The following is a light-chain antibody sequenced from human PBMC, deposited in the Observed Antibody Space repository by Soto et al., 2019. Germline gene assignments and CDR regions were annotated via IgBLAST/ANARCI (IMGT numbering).Light chain of an antibody. V-gene: IGKV3-20*01. J-gene: IGKJ5*01. CDR1: QSVSSSY. CDR2: GAS. CDR3: QQYGRSPPIT. Sequence: ELVLTQSPGTLSLSPGERATLSCGAIQSVSSSYLAWYQQKPGQAPRLLIYGASSRATGIPARFSGSGSGTDFTLPISRLEPEDFAVYYCQQYGRSPPITFGPGTLLEI.